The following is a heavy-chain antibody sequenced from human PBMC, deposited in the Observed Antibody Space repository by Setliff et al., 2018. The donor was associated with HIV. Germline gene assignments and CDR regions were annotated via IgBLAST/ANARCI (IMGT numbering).Heavy chain of an antibody. Sequence: ASVKVSCKASGYTFTSCFMHWVRQAPGQGLEYMGIINPSDGTTDYTQKFQDRVTMTSDTPTSTVYMELRSLRSEDTAIYYCVKEYHTAATDTRVANHFDYWGQGTLVTVSS. CDR3: VKEYHTAATDTRVANHFDY. J-gene: IGHJ4*02. CDR2: INPSDGTT. CDR1: GYTFTSCF. V-gene: IGHV1-46*01. D-gene: IGHD6-13*01.